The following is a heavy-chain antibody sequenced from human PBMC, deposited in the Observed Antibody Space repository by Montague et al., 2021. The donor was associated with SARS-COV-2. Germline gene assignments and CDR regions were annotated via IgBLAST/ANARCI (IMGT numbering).Heavy chain of an antibody. D-gene: IGHD5-12*01. CDR3: ARRGRKLLPVATTIGGFDS. CDR2: IYDSGST. J-gene: IGHJ3*02. CDR1: GGSISSSNYY. Sequence: SETLSPTCTVSGGSISSSNYYWDWIRQPPGKGLEWIGSIYDSGSTYYNPSLKSRVTISVDTSKNHFSLKLSSVTAADTAVYYCARRGRKLLPVATTIGGFDSWGQGTMVTVSS. V-gene: IGHV4-39*02.